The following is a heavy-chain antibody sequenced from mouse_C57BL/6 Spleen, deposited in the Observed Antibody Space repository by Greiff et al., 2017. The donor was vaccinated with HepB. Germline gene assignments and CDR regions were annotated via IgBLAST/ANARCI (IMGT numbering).Heavy chain of an antibody. V-gene: IGHV1-36*01. CDR2: VYPYNGGT. Sequence: EVQLQQSGPVLVKPGPSVKISCKASGFTFTDYYMHWVKQSHGKSLEWIGLVYPYNGGTSYNQKFKGKATLTVDTSSSTAYMELNSLTSEDSEVYDCAREEAYGSSYGGYFDVWGTGTTVTVSS. D-gene: IGHD1-1*01. J-gene: IGHJ1*03. CDR3: AREEAYGSSYGGYFDV. CDR1: GFTFTDYY.